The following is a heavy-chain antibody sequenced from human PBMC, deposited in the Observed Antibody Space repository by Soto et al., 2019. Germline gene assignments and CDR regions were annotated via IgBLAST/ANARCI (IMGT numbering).Heavy chain of an antibody. J-gene: IGHJ3*02. CDR1: GYTFTSYA. CDR3: ARPYSSGWGDAFDI. D-gene: IGHD6-19*01. Sequence: ASVKVSCKASGYTFTSYAMHWVRQAPGQRLEWMGWINAGNGNTKYSQKFQGRVTVTRDTSASTAYMELSSLRSEDTAVYYCARPYSSGWGDAFDIWGQGTMVTVSS. V-gene: IGHV1-3*01. CDR2: INAGNGNT.